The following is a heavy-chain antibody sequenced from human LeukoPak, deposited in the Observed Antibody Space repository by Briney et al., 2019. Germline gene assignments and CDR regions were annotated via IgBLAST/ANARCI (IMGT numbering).Heavy chain of an antibody. V-gene: IGHV3-73*01. CDR2: IRSKANNYAT. J-gene: IGHJ4*02. D-gene: IGHD3-10*02. CDR1: GFTFSGSA. CDR3: SSSYVRWEGSVFDY. Sequence: PGGSLRLSCATSGFTFSGSAMHWVRQASGKGLEWVGRIRSKANNYATAYAASVKGRFTISRDDSKNTAYLQMNSLQTEDTAVYFCSSSYVRWEGSVFDYWGPGTLVTVSS.